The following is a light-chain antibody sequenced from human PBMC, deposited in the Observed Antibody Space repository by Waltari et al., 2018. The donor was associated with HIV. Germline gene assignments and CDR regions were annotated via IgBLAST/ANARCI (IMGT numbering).Light chain of an antibody. CDR1: QSISSF. CDR2: DVS. J-gene: IGKJ5*01. Sequence: IVLTQSPATLSLSPGERATLSCRASQSISSFLAWYRQTPGQAPRLLIYDVSNRATGISDRFSGSGFGTDFTLTINYLEPEDSGIYYCQQRRRWPVTFGEGTRLEI. V-gene: IGKV3-11*01. CDR3: QQRRRWPVT.